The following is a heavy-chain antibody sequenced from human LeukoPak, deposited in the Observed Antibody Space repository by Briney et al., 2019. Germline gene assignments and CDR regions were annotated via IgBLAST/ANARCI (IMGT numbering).Heavy chain of an antibody. Sequence: SETLSLTCTVSGGSISNGSFFWAWIRQPPGRGLQWIGSIYHSGSTYYNSSLKSRVTISVDTSKNQSSLRLNSVTAADTAVYYCARSDYHSGSNPFDYWGQGTLVTVSS. V-gene: IGHV4-39*07. CDR2: IYHSGST. D-gene: IGHD1-26*01. J-gene: IGHJ4*02. CDR3: ARSDYHSGSNPFDY. CDR1: GGSISNGSFF.